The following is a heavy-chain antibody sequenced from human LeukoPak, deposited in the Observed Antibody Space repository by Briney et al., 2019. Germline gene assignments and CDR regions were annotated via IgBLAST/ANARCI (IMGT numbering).Heavy chain of an antibody. D-gene: IGHD1-26*01. CDR1: GFTFSNYG. CDR3: AKNSGSTAL. V-gene: IGHV3-30*18. CDR2: ISYDGSNK. J-gene: IGHJ4*02. Sequence: GRSLRLSCAASGFTFSNYGVHWVRQAPGKGLEWVSVISYDGSNKYYADSVKGRFTISRDNSKNTLYLQMNSLRAEDTAMYYCAKNSGSTALWGQETLVTVSS.